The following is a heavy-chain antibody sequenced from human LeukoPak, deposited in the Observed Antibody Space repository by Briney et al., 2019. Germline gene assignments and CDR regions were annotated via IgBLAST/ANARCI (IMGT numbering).Heavy chain of an antibody. CDR1: GFTFSDYY. CDR2: ITSSGSAV. J-gene: IGHJ3*02. V-gene: IGHV3-11*04. Sequence: GGSLRLSCAASGFTFSDYYMGWIRQAPGNGLEWVAYITSSGSAVYHADSVKGRFTISRDNAKNSLYLQMNTLRAEDTAVYYCERAHKDAFDIWGQGTMVTVSS. CDR3: ERAHKDAFDI.